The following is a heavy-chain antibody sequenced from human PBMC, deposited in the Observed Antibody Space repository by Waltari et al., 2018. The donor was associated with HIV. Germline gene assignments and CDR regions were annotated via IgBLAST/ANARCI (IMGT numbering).Heavy chain of an antibody. V-gene: IGHV5-51*03. J-gene: IGHJ4*02. Sequence: EVQLVQSGAEVKKPGESLKISCKGSGYSFTSYWIGWVGQMPGKGLGWMGIIYPGDSDTRYSPSFQGQVTISADKSISTAYLQWSSLKASDTAMYYCARSGGIGGSYSYYFDYWGQGTLVTVSS. CDR3: ARSGGIGGSYSYYFDY. D-gene: IGHD1-26*01. CDR1: GYSFTSYW. CDR2: IYPGDSDT.